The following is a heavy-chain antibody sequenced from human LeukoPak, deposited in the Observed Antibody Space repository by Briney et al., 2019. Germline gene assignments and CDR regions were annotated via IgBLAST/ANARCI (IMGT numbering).Heavy chain of an antibody. J-gene: IGHJ4*02. D-gene: IGHD3-22*01. CDR3: ARIRGYYYDSSGYPLFDY. Sequence: SGPTLVNPTETLTLTCTVSGFSLSNARMGVSWIRQPPGKALEWLAHIFSNDEKSYSTSLKSRLTISKDTSKSQVVLTMTNMDPVDTATYHCARIRGYYYDSSGYPLFDYWGQGTLVTVSS. V-gene: IGHV2-26*01. CDR1: GFSLSNARMG. CDR2: IFSNDEK.